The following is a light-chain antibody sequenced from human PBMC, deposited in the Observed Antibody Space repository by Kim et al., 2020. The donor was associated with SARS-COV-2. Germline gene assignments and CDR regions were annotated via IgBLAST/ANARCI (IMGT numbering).Light chain of an antibody. CDR2: GAS. V-gene: IGKV3-15*01. CDR3: QQYDNWPPLT. Sequence: SPGERATLSYRASQSVSSNLAWYQQKPGQAPRLLIYGASTRATCIPARFSGSGSGTEFTLTISSLQSEDFAVYYCQQYDNWPPLTFGGGTKVDIK. CDR1: QSVSSN. J-gene: IGKJ4*01.